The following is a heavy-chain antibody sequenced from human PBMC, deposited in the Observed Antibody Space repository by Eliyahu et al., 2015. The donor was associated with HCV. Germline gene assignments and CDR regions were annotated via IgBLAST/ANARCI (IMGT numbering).Heavy chain of an antibody. D-gene: IGHD6-19*01. CDR3: ASGGGGIAVAGTGGWFDP. Sequence: QVQLQESGPGLVKPSETLSLTCTVSGGPISSYXWXWXRQPPGKGPEGVGYIPYSGSTHYNPSLKSRVTVSVDTSRNQFSLKLSSVTAADTAVYYCASGGGGIAVAGTGGWFDPWGQGTLVTVSS. J-gene: IGHJ5*02. CDR1: GGPISSYX. CDR2: IPYSGST. V-gene: IGHV4-59*01.